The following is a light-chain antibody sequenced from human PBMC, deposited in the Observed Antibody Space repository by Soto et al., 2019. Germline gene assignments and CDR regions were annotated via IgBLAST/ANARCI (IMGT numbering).Light chain of an antibody. Sequence: QSALTQPASVSGSPGQSITISCTGTSSDVGGYNYVSWYQQHPGKAPKLMIYDVSNRPSGVSNRFSGSKSGNTASLTISGRQAEDEADYYCCSNTSSSPYVFGTGTKLTVL. V-gene: IGLV2-14*01. CDR3: CSNTSSSPYV. CDR2: DVS. CDR1: SSDVGGYNY. J-gene: IGLJ1*01.